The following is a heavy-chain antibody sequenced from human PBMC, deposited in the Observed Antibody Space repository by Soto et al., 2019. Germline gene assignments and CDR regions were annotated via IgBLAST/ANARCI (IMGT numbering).Heavy chain of an antibody. D-gene: IGHD2-2*02. CDR2: ISSSSSYI. CDR3: ARGRHVVVPAAIFAFDI. Sequence: EVQLVESGGGLVKPGGSLRLSCAASGFTFSSYSMNWVRQAPGKGLEWVSSISSSSSYIYYADSVKGRFTISRDNAKKSLYLQMNSLIAEDTAVYYCARGRHVVVPAAIFAFDIWGQGTMVTVSS. J-gene: IGHJ3*02. CDR1: GFTFSSYS. V-gene: IGHV3-21*01.